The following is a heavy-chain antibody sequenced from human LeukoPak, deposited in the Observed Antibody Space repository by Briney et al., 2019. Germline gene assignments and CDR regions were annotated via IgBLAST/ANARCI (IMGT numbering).Heavy chain of an antibody. Sequence: GGSLRLSCAASGLTFSRNSMNWVRQAPGKGLEWVSSISTSSSYIYYADSVKGRFTISRDNAKNSLYLQMKSLRVEDTAIYYCVKVAKYYYGSETYYFFEQWGQGTPVTASS. CDR1: GLTFSRNS. J-gene: IGHJ4*02. CDR3: VKVAKYYYGSETYYFFEQ. CDR2: ISTSSSYI. V-gene: IGHV3-21*06. D-gene: IGHD3-10*01.